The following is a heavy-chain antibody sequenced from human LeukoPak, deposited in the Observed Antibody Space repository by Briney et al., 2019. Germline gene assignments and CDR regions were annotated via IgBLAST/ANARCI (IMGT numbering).Heavy chain of an antibody. CDR2: IYYSGST. CDR3: AGHKDYYYSYMDV. J-gene: IGHJ6*03. Sequence: PSETLSLTCAVYGGSFSGYYWGWIRQPPGKGLEWIGTIYYSGSTYYNPSLTSRVTISVDTSKNQFSLKLSSVTAADTAVYYCAGHKDYYYSYMDVWGKGTSVTISS. CDR1: GGSFSGYY. V-gene: IGHV4-39*01.